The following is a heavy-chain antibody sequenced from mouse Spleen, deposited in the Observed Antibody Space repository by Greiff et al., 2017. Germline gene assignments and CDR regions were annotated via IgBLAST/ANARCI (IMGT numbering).Heavy chain of an antibody. Sequence: QVQLQQSGPGLVQPSQSLSITCTVSGFSLTSYGVHWVRQSPGKGLEWLGVIWSGGSTDYNAAFISRLSISKDNSKSQVFFKMNSLQANDTAIYYCARMITTGAGGYVDVWGAGTTVTVSS. CDR3: ARMITTGAGGYVDV. V-gene: IGHV2-2*02. CDR2: IWSGGST. CDR1: GFSLTSYG. J-gene: IGHJ1*01. D-gene: IGHD2-4*01.